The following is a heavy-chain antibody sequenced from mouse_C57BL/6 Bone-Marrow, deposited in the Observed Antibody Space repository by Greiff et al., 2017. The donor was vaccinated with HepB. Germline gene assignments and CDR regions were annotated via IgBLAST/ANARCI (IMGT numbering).Heavy chain of an antibody. V-gene: IGHV1-76*01. J-gene: IGHJ2*01. CDR3: ARTGDYDPFDY. D-gene: IGHD2-4*01. CDR1: GYTFTDYY. Sequence: VKLVESGAELVRPGASVKLSCKASGYTFTDYYINWVKQRPGQGLEWIARIYPGSGNTYYNEKFKGKATLTAEKSSSTAYMQLSSLTSEDSAVYFCARTGDYDPFDYWGQGTTLTVSS. CDR2: IYPGSGNT.